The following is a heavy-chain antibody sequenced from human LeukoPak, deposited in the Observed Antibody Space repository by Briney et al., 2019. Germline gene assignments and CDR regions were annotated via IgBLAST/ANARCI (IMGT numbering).Heavy chain of an antibody. Sequence: EASVKVSCKASGGTCSSYAISWVRQAPGQGLEWMGGIIPIFGTAKYAQKFQGRVTITADESTSTAYMELSSLRSEDTAAYYCARTPPDYGGNYYFDYWGQGTLVTVSS. CDR2: IIPIFGTA. D-gene: IGHD4-23*01. V-gene: IGHV1-69*01. CDR3: ARTPPDYGGNYYFDY. J-gene: IGHJ4*02. CDR1: GGTCSSYA.